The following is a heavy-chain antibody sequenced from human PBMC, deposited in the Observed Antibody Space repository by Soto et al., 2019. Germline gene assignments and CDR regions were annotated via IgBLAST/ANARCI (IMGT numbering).Heavy chain of an antibody. CDR1: GFTFNDYA. CDR2: ISWNSGSI. CDR3: AKTYDSTFDY. Sequence: GGSLRLSCAASGFTFNDYAMHWVRQAPGKGLEWDSGISWNSGSIGYADSVKGRFTISRDDAKNSLYLQMNSLRAEDTALYYCAKTYDSTFDYWGQGTLVTVSS. D-gene: IGHD3-22*01. J-gene: IGHJ4*02. V-gene: IGHV3-9*01.